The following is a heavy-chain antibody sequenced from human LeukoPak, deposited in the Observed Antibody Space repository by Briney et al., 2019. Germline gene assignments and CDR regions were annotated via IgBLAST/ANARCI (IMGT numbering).Heavy chain of an antibody. CDR1: GGSFSGYY. V-gene: IGHV4-34*01. CDR3: ARSPIVVMWGGYMDV. Sequence: PSETLSLTCAVSGGSFSGYYWNWIRQSPGKGLEWIGEINHSGSTNFNPSLKSRVSISVDTSKNQFSLKLSSVTAADTAVYFCARSPIVVMWGGYMDVWGKGTTVTVSS. J-gene: IGHJ6*03. CDR2: INHSGST. D-gene: IGHD3-16*02.